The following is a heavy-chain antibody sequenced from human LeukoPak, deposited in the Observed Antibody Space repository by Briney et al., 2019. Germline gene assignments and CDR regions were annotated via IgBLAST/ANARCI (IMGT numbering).Heavy chain of an antibody. CDR3: ARGGPTGALDD. V-gene: IGHV3-7*01. CDR2: INEDGSEK. J-gene: IGHJ4*02. CDR1: RFTFSSFW. D-gene: IGHD7-27*01. Sequence: GGSLRLSCAPSRFTFSSFWMTWVRQAPGKGLEWVANINEDGSEKYYVDSVKGRFTISRDNAKNSLYLQMNSLRAEDTALYYCARGGPTGALDDWGQGTLLTVSS.